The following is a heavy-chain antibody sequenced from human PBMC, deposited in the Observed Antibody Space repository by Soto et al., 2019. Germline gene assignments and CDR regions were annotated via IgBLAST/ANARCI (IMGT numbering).Heavy chain of an antibody. V-gene: IGHV4-34*12. J-gene: IGHJ2*01. CDR3: SRRPPRGIGFGDYEGLDS. CDR2: IIHSGRD. CDR1: GGSFSGYH. Sequence: QVHLQQWGAGLLKPSETLSLTCAVDGGSFSGYHWTWIRQFPGKGLEWIGEIIHSGRDNYNPSLSGRVSLSIDPSRNQFSLKLTAVTASDTALYYCSRRPPRGIGFGDYEGLDSWGRGTLVTVSS. D-gene: IGHD4-17*01.